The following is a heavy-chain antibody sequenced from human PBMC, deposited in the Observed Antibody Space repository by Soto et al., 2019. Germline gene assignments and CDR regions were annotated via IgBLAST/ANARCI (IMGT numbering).Heavy chain of an antibody. J-gene: IGHJ4*02. Sequence: QITLKESGPTLVKPTQTLTLTCTFSGFSLSTTGVGVGWIRQPPGKALEWLAVIYWHDDKRYSPSLKSRLTITKDTSKNQVVLTMTNMDPVDTATYYCAHRGGAEVGLYYFDYWGQGTLVTVSS. D-gene: IGHD3-16*01. CDR1: GFSLSTTGVG. V-gene: IGHV2-5*01. CDR3: AHRGGAEVGLYYFDY. CDR2: IYWHDDK.